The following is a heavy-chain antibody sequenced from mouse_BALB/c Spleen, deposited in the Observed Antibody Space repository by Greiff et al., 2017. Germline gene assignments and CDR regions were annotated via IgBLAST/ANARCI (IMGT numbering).Heavy chain of an antibody. CDR3: ARDITTVVGYFDV. CDR2: ISSGGSYT. Sequence: EVMLVESGGGLVKPGGSLKLSCAASGFTFSSYAMSWVRRSPEKRLEWVAEISSGGSYTYYPDTVTGRFTISRDNAKNTLYLEMSSLRSEDTAMYYCARDITTVVGYFDVWGAGTTVTVSS. V-gene: IGHV5-9-4*01. J-gene: IGHJ1*01. CDR1: GFTFSSYA. D-gene: IGHD1-1*01.